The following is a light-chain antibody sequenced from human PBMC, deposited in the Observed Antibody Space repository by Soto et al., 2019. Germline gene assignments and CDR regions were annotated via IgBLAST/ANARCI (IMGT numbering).Light chain of an antibody. J-gene: IGKJ4*01. CDR3: QQTYSTPLT. CDR1: QSISSY. V-gene: IGKV1-39*01. Sequence: IQMTQSPSSLSASVGDRVTITCRASQSISSYLNWYQQKPGKAPKLLIYAASSLQSGVPSRFSGSGSGTDFTLTINILQPEDFATYYCQQTYSTPLTFGGGTKVDIK. CDR2: AAS.